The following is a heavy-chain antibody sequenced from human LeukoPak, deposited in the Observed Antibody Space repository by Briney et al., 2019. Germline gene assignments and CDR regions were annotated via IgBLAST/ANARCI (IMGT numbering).Heavy chain of an antibody. CDR1: GGSFSGYY. Sequence: SETLSLTCAVYGGSFSGYYWSWIRQPPGKGLEWNGSIYYSGSTYYNPSLKSRVTLSVDTSKNQFSLNLSSVTAADTAVYYCARDRDNSRWYSWFDPWGQGTLVTVSS. CDR2: IYYSGST. CDR3: ARDRDNSRWYSWFDP. J-gene: IGHJ5*02. D-gene: IGHD6-13*01. V-gene: IGHV4-34*01.